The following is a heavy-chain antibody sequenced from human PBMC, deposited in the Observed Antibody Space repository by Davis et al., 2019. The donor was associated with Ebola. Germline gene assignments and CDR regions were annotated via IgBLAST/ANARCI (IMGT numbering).Heavy chain of an antibody. Sequence: GESLKISCAASGFTFSGFGVDWVRQAPGKGLEWISYISSMGGTRDYADSVKGRFTISRDNAKNLLYLQMDSLRDEDTAVYYCAKGTNRIAVAGIGESYWGQGTLVTVSS. CDR2: ISSMGGTR. D-gene: IGHD6-19*01. V-gene: IGHV3-48*02. CDR3: AKGTNRIAVAGIGESY. CDR1: GFTFSGFG. J-gene: IGHJ4*02.